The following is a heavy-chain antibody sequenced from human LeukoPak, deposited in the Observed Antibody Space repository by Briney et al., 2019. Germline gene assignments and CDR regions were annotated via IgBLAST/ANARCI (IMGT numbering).Heavy chain of an antibody. V-gene: IGHV3-53*01. Sequence: GGSLRLSCAASGFTVSSNYMSWVRQAPGKGLEWVSVIYSGGSTYYADSVKGRFTISRDNSKNTLYLQMNSLRAEDTAVYYCARRSSPPEDYWGQGTLFTVSS. J-gene: IGHJ4*02. CDR1: GFTVSSNY. D-gene: IGHD6-6*01. CDR2: IYSGGST. CDR3: ARRSSPPEDY.